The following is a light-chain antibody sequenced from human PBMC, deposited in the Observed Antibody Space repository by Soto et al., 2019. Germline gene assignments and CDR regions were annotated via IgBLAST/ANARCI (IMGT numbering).Light chain of an antibody. CDR1: QNIGYCY. V-gene: IGKV3-20*01. CDR3: HHYGTSPT. Sequence: EIVLTQSPGIMSLSPGERATLSCRASQNIGYCYLAWYQHKPGQAPRLLIYGVSSRATDIPDRFSGSGSGTDFTLTISRLEPADFAVYFCHHYGTSPTFGQGTRLEI. CDR2: GVS. J-gene: IGKJ5*01.